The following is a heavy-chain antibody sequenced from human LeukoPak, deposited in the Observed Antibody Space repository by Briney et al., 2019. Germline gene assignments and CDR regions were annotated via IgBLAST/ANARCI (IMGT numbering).Heavy chain of an antibody. Sequence: GGSLRLSCAGSGFTFSSHSVNWVRQAPGKGLEWVSSISSSSSNIYYADSVKGRFTISRDNAKNSLYLQMNSLRAEDTAVYYCARERGYSYGYGDYWGQGTLVTVSS. CDR2: ISSSSSNI. CDR3: ARERGYSYGYGDY. D-gene: IGHD5-18*01. V-gene: IGHV3-21*01. J-gene: IGHJ4*02. CDR1: GFTFSSHS.